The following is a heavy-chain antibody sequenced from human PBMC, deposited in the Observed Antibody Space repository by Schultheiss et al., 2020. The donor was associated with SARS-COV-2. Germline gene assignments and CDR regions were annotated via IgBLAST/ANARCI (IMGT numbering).Heavy chain of an antibody. Sequence: SETLSLTCAVYGGSFSGYYWSWIRQPPGKGLEWIGEINHSGSTNYNPSLKSRVTISVDTSKNQFSMKLSSVTAADTAVYYCARASSGSFDYWGQGTLVTVSS. J-gene: IGHJ4*02. CDR2: INHSGST. CDR1: GGSFSGYY. CDR3: ARASSGSFDY. D-gene: IGHD3-22*01. V-gene: IGHV4-34*01.